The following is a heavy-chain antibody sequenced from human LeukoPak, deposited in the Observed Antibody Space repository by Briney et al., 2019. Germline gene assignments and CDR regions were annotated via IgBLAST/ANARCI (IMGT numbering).Heavy chain of an antibody. Sequence: AGGPLRLSCAASGFTFSDYYMSWIRQAPGKGLEWVSYISSSGSTIYYADSVKGRFPISRDNAKSSLYLQMNSLRAEDTAVYYCARDYWSQVAHYYYYMDVWGKGTTVIVS. D-gene: IGHD3-3*01. CDR1: GFTFSDYY. CDR2: ISSSGSTI. J-gene: IGHJ6*03. V-gene: IGHV3-11*01. CDR3: ARDYWSQVAHYYYYMDV.